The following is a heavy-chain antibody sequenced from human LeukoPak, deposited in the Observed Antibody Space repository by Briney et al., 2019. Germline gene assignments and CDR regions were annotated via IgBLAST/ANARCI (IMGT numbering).Heavy chain of an antibody. Sequence: SQTLSLTCAISGDSVSSNSAAWNWIRQSPSRGLEWLGRTYYRSKWYNDYAVSVKSRITINPDTSKNQFSLQLNSVTPEDTAVYYCARPWEANRPVLSYSSGWYLGAFDIWGQGTMVTVSS. CDR1: GDSVSSNSAA. J-gene: IGHJ3*02. V-gene: IGHV6-1*01. CDR3: ARPWEANRPVLSYSSGWYLGAFDI. D-gene: IGHD6-19*01. CDR2: TYYRSKWYN.